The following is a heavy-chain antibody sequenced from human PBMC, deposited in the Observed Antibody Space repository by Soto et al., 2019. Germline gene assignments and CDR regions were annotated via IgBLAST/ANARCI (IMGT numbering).Heavy chain of an antibody. D-gene: IGHD6-19*01. V-gene: IGHV3-30-3*01. J-gene: IGHJ5*02. CDR2: ISYDGSNK. Sequence: SLRVSCAASXFTFSSYAMHWVRQAPGKGLEWVAVISYDGSNKYYADSVKGRFTISRDNSKNTLYLQMNSLRAEDTAVYYCARVEAVAGPFEPWGQGTLVTVSS. CDR1: XFTFSSYA. CDR3: ARVEAVAGPFEP.